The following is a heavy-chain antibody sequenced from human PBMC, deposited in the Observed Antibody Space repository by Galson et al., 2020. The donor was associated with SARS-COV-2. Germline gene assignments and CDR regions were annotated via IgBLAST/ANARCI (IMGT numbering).Heavy chain of an antibody. Sequence: SETLSLTCTVSGGSISSSSYYWGWIRQPPGKGLEWIGSIYYSGSTYYNPSLKSRVTISVDTSKNQFSLKLSSVTAADTAVYYCARPPLGGDPDYFDYWGQGTLVTVSS. V-gene: IGHV4-39*01. CDR3: ARPPLGGDPDYFDY. CDR1: GGSISSSSYY. CDR2: IYYSGST. D-gene: IGHD3-16*01. J-gene: IGHJ4*02.